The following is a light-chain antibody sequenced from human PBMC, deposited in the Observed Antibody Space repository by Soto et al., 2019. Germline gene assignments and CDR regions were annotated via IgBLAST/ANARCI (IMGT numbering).Light chain of an antibody. CDR1: SSNIGSTYD. CDR3: QSYDGGRSAHSF. CDR2: GNS. Sequence: QSVLTQPPSVSGAPGQRVTISCTGSSSNIGSTYDVQWYQQFPGTATKLLIYGNSNRPSGVPDRFSGSKSGTSSSRAITGLQADDEADSYCQSYDGGRSAHSFLGTGTKLTVL. V-gene: IGLV1-40*01. J-gene: IGLJ1*01.